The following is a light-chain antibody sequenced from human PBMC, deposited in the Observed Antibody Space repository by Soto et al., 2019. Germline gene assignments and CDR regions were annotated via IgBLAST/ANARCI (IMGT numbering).Light chain of an antibody. J-gene: IGKJ5*01. CDR3: QQRNNWPSIT. CDR1: QSVSSY. V-gene: IGKV3-11*01. CDR2: DIS. Sequence: IVLTQSPATLSLSPWERATLSCRASQSVSSYLAWYQQKPGQAPRLLIYDISNRATGIPARFSGSGSGTDFTLTISSLEPEDFAVYYCQQRNNWPSITFGQGTRLEIK.